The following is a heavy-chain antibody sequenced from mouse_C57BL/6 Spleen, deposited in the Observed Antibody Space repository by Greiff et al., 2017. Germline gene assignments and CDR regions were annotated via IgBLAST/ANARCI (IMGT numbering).Heavy chain of an antibody. V-gene: IGHV1-59*01. CDR3: ERTPRSYAMDY. J-gene: IGHJ4*01. CDR1: GYSFTSYW. Sequence: VQLQQPGAELVRPGPSVKLSCKASGYSFTSYWMNWVKQRPGQGLEWIGVIDPSDGSTNYNQKFKGKATLTVDPSSSTAYMQLTSLTSEDSAVYYCERTPRSYAMDYWGQGTSVTVSS. CDR2: IDPSDGST.